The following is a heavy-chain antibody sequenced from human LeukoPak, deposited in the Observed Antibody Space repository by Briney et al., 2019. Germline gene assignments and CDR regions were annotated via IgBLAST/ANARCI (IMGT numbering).Heavy chain of an antibody. J-gene: IGHJ6*02. CDR3: ARVLGPRSLYGMDV. V-gene: IGHV1-8*01. D-gene: IGHD7-27*01. CDR1: GYTFTSYD. CDR2: MNPNSGNT. Sequence: GASVKVSCKASGYTFTSYDINWVRQATGQGLEWMGWMNPNSGNTGYAQRFQGRVTMTRNTSISTAYMELSSLRSKDTAVYYCARVLGPRSLYGMDVWGQGTTVTVSS.